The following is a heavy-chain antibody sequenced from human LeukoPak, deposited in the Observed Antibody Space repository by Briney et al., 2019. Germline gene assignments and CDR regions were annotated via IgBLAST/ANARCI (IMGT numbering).Heavy chain of an antibody. J-gene: IGHJ6*03. Sequence: GGSLRLSCAASGFTFDDYGMSWVRQAPGKGLEWVSGINWNGGSTGYADSVKGRFTISRDNAKNSLYLQMNSLRAEDTALYYCARRYCSSTSRYLYYYYMDVWGKGTTVTVSS. CDR2: INWNGGST. CDR3: ARRYCSSTSRYLYYYYMDV. CDR1: GFTFDDYG. D-gene: IGHD2-2*01. V-gene: IGHV3-20*04.